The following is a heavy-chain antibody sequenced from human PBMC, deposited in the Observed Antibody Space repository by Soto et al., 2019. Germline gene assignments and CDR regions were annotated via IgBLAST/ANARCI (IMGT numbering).Heavy chain of an antibody. Sequence: QVQLVQSGGEVKKPGASVKVSCKASGYIFNSVGISWVRQAPGQGLEWMGWISAYTGNTKYAQNFQGRVTMTTDTSPPPAYMHLRTLTSDDTAVYYCPRWWSPGEIDYWGQATLVTVSS. CDR1: GYIFNSVG. CDR2: ISAYTGNT. CDR3: PRWWSPGEIDY. J-gene: IGHJ4*02. V-gene: IGHV1-18*01. D-gene: IGHD2-8*02.